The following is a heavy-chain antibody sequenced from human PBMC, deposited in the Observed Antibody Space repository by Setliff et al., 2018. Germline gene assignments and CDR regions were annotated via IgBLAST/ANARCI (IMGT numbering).Heavy chain of an antibody. Sequence: SETLSLTCTVSGGSISSHYWSWIRQPPGKGLEWIGYIYYGGSTNYNPSLKSRVTISVDTSKNQFSLKLSSVTAADTAVYYCARDNVDTAMGLSYYYYYYMDVWGKGTTVTVSS. CDR2: IYYGGST. D-gene: IGHD5-18*01. J-gene: IGHJ6*03. CDR3: ARDNVDTAMGLSYYYYYYMDV. CDR1: GGSISSHY. V-gene: IGHV4-59*11.